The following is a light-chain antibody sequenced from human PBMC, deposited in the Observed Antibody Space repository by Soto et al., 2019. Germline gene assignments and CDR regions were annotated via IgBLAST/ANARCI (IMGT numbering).Light chain of an antibody. CDR3: CSNAGSYTWV. Sequence: QSALTQPRSVSGSPGQSVTISCRGSSSDVGGYTFVSWYQQHPGKAPKAMIYDVSKRPSGVPGRFSGSKSGNTASLTISGLQAEDEADYYCCSNAGSYTWVFGGGTKLTVL. V-gene: IGLV2-11*01. J-gene: IGLJ3*02. CDR2: DVS. CDR1: SSDVGGYTF.